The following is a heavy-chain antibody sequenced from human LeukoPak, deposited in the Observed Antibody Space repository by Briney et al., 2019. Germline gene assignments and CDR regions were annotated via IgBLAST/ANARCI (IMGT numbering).Heavy chain of an antibody. CDR3: ARDHGSGSSYAFDI. V-gene: IGHV3-48*01. CDR1: GFTFSSYS. D-gene: IGHD3-10*01. J-gene: IGHJ3*02. CDR2: ISSSSSTI. Sequence: GGSLRLSCAASGFTFSSYSMNWVRQAPGKGLEWVSYISSSSSTIYYADSVKGRFTISRDNTKNSLYLQMNSLRAEDTAVYYCARDHGSGSSYAFDIWGQGTMVTVSS.